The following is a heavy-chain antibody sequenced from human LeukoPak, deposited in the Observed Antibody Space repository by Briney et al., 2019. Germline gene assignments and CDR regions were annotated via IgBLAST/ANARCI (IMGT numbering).Heavy chain of an antibody. Sequence: GASVTVSCTASGGTFSSYAISWVRQAPGQGLEWMGGIIPIFGTANYAQKFQGRVTITADESTSTAYMELSSLRSEDTAVYYCARLPREAPGGSNIAVAARNDYWGQGTLVTVSS. D-gene: IGHD6-19*01. J-gene: IGHJ4*02. CDR3: ARLPREAPGGSNIAVAARNDY. V-gene: IGHV1-69*13. CDR1: GGTFSSYA. CDR2: IIPIFGTA.